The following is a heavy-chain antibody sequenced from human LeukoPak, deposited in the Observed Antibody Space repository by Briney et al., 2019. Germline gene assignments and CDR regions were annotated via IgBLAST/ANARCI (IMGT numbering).Heavy chain of an antibody. J-gene: IGHJ4*02. V-gene: IGHV3-23*01. CDR1: GFTFSSYA. CDR3: VKDSSSGSYFDY. D-gene: IGHD3-10*01. CDR2: ISGNSGRT. Sequence: GGSLRLSCAASGFTFSSYAMSWVRQAPGKGLEWVSSISGNSGRTYYADSVKGRFTISRDNSRNTLHLQMSSLRVEDTAVYYCVKDSSSGSYFDYWGQGTLVTV.